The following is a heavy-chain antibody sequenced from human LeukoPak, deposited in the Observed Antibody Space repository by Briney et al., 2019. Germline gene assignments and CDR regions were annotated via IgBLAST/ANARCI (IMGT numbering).Heavy chain of an antibody. CDR3: VVSPNQDFYDY. CDR2: ISGSGST. Sequence: PSETLSLTCSVAGVSMNSHYLNWIRQPPGKGLEWIGFISGSGSTNYNPSLMSRVTMSLETSKRQFSLKLRSVTAADTAVYYCVVSPNQDFYDYWGQGTLVTVSS. J-gene: IGHJ4*02. V-gene: IGHV4-4*09. CDR1: GVSMNSHY.